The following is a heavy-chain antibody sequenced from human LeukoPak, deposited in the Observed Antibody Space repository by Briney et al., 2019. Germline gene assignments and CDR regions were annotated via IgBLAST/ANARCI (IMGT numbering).Heavy chain of an antibody. V-gene: IGHV4-59*12. CDR2: IYYSGST. Sequence: SETLSLTCTVSGGSISSYYWSWIRQPPGKGLEWIGYIYYSGSTNYNPSLKSRVTISVDTSKNQFSLKLSSVTAADTAVYYCARRGVGISLDYWGQGTLVTVSS. CDR3: ARRGVGISLDY. J-gene: IGHJ4*02. CDR1: GGSISSYY. D-gene: IGHD2-15*01.